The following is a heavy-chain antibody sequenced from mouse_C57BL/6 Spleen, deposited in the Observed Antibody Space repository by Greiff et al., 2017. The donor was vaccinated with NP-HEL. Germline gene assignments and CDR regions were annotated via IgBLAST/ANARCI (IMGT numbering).Heavy chain of an antibody. J-gene: IGHJ3*01. CDR2: IYPGSGST. CDR1: GYTFTSYW. Sequence: VQLQQPGAELVKPGASVKMSCKASGYTFTSYWITWVKQRPGQGLEWIGDIYPGSGSTNYNEKFKSKATLTVDTSSSTAYMQLSSLTSEDSAVYYCARVGLYDYDEAWFAYWGQGTLVTVSA. V-gene: IGHV1-55*01. D-gene: IGHD2-4*01. CDR3: ARVGLYDYDEAWFAY.